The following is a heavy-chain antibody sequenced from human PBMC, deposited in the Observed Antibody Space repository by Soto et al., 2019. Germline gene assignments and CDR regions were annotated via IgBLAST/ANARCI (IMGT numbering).Heavy chain of an antibody. CDR2: IYHSGST. D-gene: IGHD2-8*01. Sequence: QLQLQESGSGLVKPSQTLSLTCAVSGGSISSGGYSWSWIRQPPGKGLEWIGYIYHSGSTSYNPYLKSRVTTSVDRSKNQCSLKLSSVTAADTAVYYCARWWMYAPRLDPWGQGTLVTVSS. CDR3: ARWWMYAPRLDP. V-gene: IGHV4-30-2*01. CDR1: GGSISSGGYS. J-gene: IGHJ5*02.